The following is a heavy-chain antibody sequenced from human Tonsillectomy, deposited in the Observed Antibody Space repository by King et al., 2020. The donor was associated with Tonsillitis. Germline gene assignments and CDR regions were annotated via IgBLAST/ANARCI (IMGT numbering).Heavy chain of an antibody. V-gene: IGHV1-69*12. CDR2: SIPMFDTA. CDR1: GGTFSSYS. CDR3: ASADYGGNSRYFDY. D-gene: IGHD4-23*01. J-gene: IGHJ4*02. Sequence: QLVQSGAEVMKPGSSVKVSCKASGGTFSSYSISWIRQAPGQGLEWLGGSIPMFDTANYAQKFQGRVTISADESTRTAYMELTTLRSEDSAVYYCASADYGGNSRYFDYWGQGTLVTVSS.